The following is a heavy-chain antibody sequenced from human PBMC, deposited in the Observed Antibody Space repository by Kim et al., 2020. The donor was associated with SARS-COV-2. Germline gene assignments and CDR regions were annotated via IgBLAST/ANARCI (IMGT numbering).Heavy chain of an antibody. CDR2: MNPNSGNT. J-gene: IGHJ3*02. Sequence: ASVKVSCKASGYTFTSYDINWVRQATGQGLEWMGWMNPNSGNTGYAQKFQGRVTMTRNTSISTAYMELSSLRSEDTAVYYCARSYCVYVWGSYRYPRDAFDIWGQGTMVTVSS. D-gene: IGHD3-16*02. CDR3: ARSYCVYVWGSYRYPRDAFDI. V-gene: IGHV1-8*01. CDR1: GYTFTSYD.